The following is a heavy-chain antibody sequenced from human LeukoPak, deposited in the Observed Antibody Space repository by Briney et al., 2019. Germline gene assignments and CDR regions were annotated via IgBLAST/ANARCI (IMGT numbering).Heavy chain of an antibody. CDR3: ARSLGIAAAGTFDY. CDR1: GGTFSSYA. Sequence: GASVKVSCKASGGTFSSYAISWVRQAPGQGLEWMGGNIPIFGTANYAQKFQGRVTITADESTSTAYMELSSLRSEDTAVYYCARSLGIAAAGTFDYWGQGTLVTVSS. D-gene: IGHD6-13*01. V-gene: IGHV1-69*13. J-gene: IGHJ4*02. CDR2: NIPIFGTA.